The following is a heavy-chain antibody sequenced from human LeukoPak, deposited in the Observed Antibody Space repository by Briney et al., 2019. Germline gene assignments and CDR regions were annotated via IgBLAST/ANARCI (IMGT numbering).Heavy chain of an antibody. CDR3: ASIAAAGTTADIDY. Sequence: ASVKVSCKASGYTFTGYYVQGVREARGKGREGGGWINPNSGGTNYAQKFQGRVTMTRDTSISTAYMELSRLRSDDTAVYYCASIAAAGTTADIDYWGQGTLVTVSS. D-gene: IGHD6-13*01. CDR2: INPNSGGT. V-gene: IGHV1-2*02. J-gene: IGHJ4*02. CDR1: GYTFTGYY.